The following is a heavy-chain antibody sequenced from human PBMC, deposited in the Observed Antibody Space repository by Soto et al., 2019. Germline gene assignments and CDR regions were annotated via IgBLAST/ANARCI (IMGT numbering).Heavy chain of an antibody. Sequence: GGSLRLSCADSGFTFSRYEMNWVRQAPGKGLEWVSYISSSSSTLYYADSVKGRFTISRDNAKNSLYLQMNSLRAEDTAVYYCARGGSGSYFWYFDLWGRCTLVTVSS. CDR1: GFTFSRYE. CDR3: ARGGSGSYFWYFDL. D-gene: IGHD1-26*01. J-gene: IGHJ2*01. V-gene: IGHV3-48*03. CDR2: ISSSSSTL.